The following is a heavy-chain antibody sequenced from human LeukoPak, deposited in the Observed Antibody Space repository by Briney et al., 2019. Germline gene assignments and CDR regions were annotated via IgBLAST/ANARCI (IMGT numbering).Heavy chain of an antibody. CDR3: AKSSAAAMYY. V-gene: IGHV3-21*01. CDR1: GFTFSSYS. J-gene: IGHJ4*02. D-gene: IGHD6-13*01. Sequence: GGSLRLSCAASGFTFSSYSMNWVRQAPGKGLEWVSSISSGSSYIFYADSVKGRFTISRDNSKNTLYLQMNSLRAEDTAVYYCAKSSAAAMYYWGQGTLVTVSS. CDR2: ISSGSSYI.